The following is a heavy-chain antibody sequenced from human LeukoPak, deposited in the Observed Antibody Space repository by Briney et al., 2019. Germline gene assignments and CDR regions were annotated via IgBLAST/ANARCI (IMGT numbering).Heavy chain of an antibody. D-gene: IGHD3-22*01. CDR3: ARGTPSHGYDSSGYELDP. Sequence: PSQTLSLTCTVSGGSISSGGYYWSWIRQHPGKGLEWIGYIYYSGSTYYNPSLKSRVTISVDTSKNQFSLKLSSVTAADTAVYYCARGTPSHGYDSSGYELDPWGQGTLVTVSS. CDR1: GGSISSGGYY. J-gene: IGHJ5*02. V-gene: IGHV4-31*03. CDR2: IYYSGST.